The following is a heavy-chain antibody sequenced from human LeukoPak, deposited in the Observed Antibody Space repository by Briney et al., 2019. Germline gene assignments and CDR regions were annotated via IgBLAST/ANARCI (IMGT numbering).Heavy chain of an antibody. D-gene: IGHD5-24*01. V-gene: IGHV4-39*07. Sequence: SETLSLTCTVSGGSISTSNYYWGWIRQPPGKGLGWIVNIFYSGSTYYSPSLKSRVTISLDTSRNQFSLQLTSVTAADTAVYYCARGSGYGYNYDYWGQGTLVSVSS. J-gene: IGHJ4*02. CDR3: ARGSGYGYNYDY. CDR1: GGSISTSNYY. CDR2: IFYSGST.